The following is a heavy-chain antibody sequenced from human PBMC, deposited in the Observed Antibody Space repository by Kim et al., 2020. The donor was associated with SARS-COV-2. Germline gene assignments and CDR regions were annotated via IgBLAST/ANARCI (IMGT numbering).Heavy chain of an antibody. V-gene: IGHV1-69*13. CDR3: ARANYGSGSYLGFWFDP. J-gene: IGHJ5*02. D-gene: IGHD3-10*01. CDR1: GGTFSSYA. Sequence: SVKVSCKASGGTFSSYAISWVRQAPGQGLEWMGGIIPIFGTANYAQKFQGRVTITADESTSTAYMELSSLRSEDTAVYYCARANYGSGSYLGFWFDPWGQGTLVTVSS. CDR2: IIPIFGTA.